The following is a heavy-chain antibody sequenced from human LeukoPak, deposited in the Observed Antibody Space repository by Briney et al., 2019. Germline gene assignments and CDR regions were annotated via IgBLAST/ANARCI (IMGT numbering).Heavy chain of an antibody. Sequence: GGSLRLSCAASRFTLRNYWMRWVRQAPRKGLEWVANIKQDGSETYYVDSVKGRFTISRDNAKNSLSLQMNSLRAEDTAVYYCARQRGSGCLDYWGQGTLVTVSS. CDR2: IKQDGSET. CDR1: RFTLRNYW. D-gene: IGHD6-19*01. CDR3: ARQRGSGCLDY. V-gene: IGHV3-7*01. J-gene: IGHJ4*02.